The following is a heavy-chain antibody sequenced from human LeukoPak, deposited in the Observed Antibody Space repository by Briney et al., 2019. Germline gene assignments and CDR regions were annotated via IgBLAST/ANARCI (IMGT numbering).Heavy chain of an antibody. CDR1: GGSISSSNW. D-gene: IGHD2-15*01. Sequence: SETLSLTCAVSGGSISSSNWWSWVRQPPGKGLEWIGEIYHSGSTNYNPSLKSRVSLSVDKSKYQFSLKLSSVTAADTAVYYCARDPIDCSGGGCRTYGMDVWGQGTTVTVSS. CDR3: ARDPIDCSGGGCRTYGMDV. J-gene: IGHJ6*02. CDR2: IYHSGST. V-gene: IGHV4-4*02.